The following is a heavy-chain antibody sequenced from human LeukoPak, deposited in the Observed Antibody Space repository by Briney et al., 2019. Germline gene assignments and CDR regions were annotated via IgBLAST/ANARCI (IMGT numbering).Heavy chain of an antibody. CDR1: GFTFSSYA. Sequence: PGGSLRLSCAASGFTFSSYAMSWVRQAPGKGLEWVSAISGYGDTTYYADSVKGRFTISRDNSKSTLCLQMNSLRAEDTAVYFCARVLGGSNILTGYYNYWGQGTLVTVSS. CDR3: ARVLGGSNILTGYYNY. CDR2: ISGYGDTT. J-gene: IGHJ4*02. D-gene: IGHD3-9*01. V-gene: IGHV3-23*01.